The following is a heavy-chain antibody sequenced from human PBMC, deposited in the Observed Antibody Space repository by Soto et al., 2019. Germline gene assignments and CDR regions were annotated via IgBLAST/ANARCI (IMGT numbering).Heavy chain of an antibody. CDR2: INHSGST. CDR3: ARGAMITFGGVIVRRGVNWFDP. V-gene: IGHV4-34*01. J-gene: IGHJ5*02. D-gene: IGHD3-16*02. Sequence: SETLSLTCAVYGGSFSGYYWSWIRQPPGKGLEWIGEINHSGSTNYNPSLKSRVTISVDTSKNQFSLKLSSVTAADTAVYYCARGAMITFGGVIVRRGVNWFDPWGQGTLVTVSS. CDR1: GGSFSGYY.